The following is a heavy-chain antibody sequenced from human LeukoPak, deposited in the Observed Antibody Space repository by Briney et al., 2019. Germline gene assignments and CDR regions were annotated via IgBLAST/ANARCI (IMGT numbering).Heavy chain of an antibody. Sequence: ASVKGSCKASGYTFTSYAMHWVRQAPGQRLEWMGWINAGNGNTKYSQKFQGRVTITRDTSASTAYMELSSLRSEDTAVYYCARDAVLLWFGSHYYYGMDVWGQGTTVTVSS. J-gene: IGHJ6*02. CDR2: INAGNGNT. CDR1: GYTFTSYA. V-gene: IGHV1-3*01. CDR3: ARDAVLLWFGSHYYYGMDV. D-gene: IGHD3-10*01.